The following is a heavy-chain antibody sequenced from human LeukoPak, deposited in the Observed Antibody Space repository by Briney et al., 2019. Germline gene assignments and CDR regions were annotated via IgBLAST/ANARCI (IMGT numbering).Heavy chain of an antibody. CDR1: GGSISSSSYY. V-gene: IGHV4-39*01. CDR2: IYYSGST. D-gene: IGHD3-9*01. Sequence: PSETLSLTCTVSGGSISSSSYYWGWIRQPPGRGLEWIGSIYYSGSTYYNPSLKSRVTISVDTSKNQFSLKLSSVTAADTAVYYCARHGGYFDWLLDYWGQGTLVTVSS. CDR3: ARHGGYFDWLLDY. J-gene: IGHJ4*02.